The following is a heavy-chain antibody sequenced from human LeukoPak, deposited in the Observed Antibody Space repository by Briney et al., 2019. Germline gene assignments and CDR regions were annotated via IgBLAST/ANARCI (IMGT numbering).Heavy chain of an antibody. V-gene: IGHV4-59*11. CDR2: IYYSGST. CDR1: GGSISSHY. Sequence: SETLSLTCTVSGGSISSHYWSWIRQPPGKGLEWIGYIYYSGSTNYNPSLKSRVTISIDASKNQFSLKLSSVTAADTAVYYCARVPALPFGAFATWDQGTMVTVSS. CDR3: ARVPALPFGAFAT. J-gene: IGHJ3*02. D-gene: IGHD1-26*01.